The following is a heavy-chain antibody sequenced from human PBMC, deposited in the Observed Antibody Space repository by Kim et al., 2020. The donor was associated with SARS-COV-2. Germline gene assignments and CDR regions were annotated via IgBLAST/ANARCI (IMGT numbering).Heavy chain of an antibody. D-gene: IGHD3-10*01. CDR3: TKEYYYGSDIYYYGMDV. CDR1: GLTFSNAW. CDR2: IKSKTDGGTT. V-gene: IGHV3-15*01. J-gene: IGHJ6*02. Sequence: GGSLRLSCAASGLTFSNAWMSWVRQAPGKGLEWVGRIKSKTDGGTTDYAAPVKGRFTISRDDSKNTLYLQMNSLKTEATAVYYGTKEYYYGSDIYYYGMDVWGQGTTVTVSS.